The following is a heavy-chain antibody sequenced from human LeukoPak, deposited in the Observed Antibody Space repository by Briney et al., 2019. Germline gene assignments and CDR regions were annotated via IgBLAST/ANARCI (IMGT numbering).Heavy chain of an antibody. V-gene: IGHV5-51*01. CDR2: IYPGDSDT. J-gene: IGHJ5*02. Sequence: GESLKISCKGSGYSFTSYWIGWVRQMPGKGLEWMGIIYPGDSDTRYSPPFQGQVTISADKSISTAYPQWSSLKASDTAMYYCARHEPFSYYYGSGSPTPGFDPWGQGTLVTVSS. CDR3: ARHEPFSYYYGSGSPTPGFDP. CDR1: GYSFTSYW. D-gene: IGHD3-10*01.